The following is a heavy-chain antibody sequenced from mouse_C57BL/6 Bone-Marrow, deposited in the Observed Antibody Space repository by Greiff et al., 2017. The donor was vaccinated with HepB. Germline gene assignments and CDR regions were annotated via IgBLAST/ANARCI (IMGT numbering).Heavy chain of an antibody. V-gene: IGHV5-9-1*02. D-gene: IGHD4-1*01. CDR2: ISSGGDYI. J-gene: IGHJ1*03. CDR3: TRDLWDEYFDV. CDR1: GFTFSSYA. Sequence: EVMLVESGAGLVKPGGSLKLSCAASGFTFSSYAMYWVRQTPEKRLEWVAYISSGGDYIYYADTVKGRFTISRDNARNTLYLQMSSLKSEDTAMYYCTRDLWDEYFDVWGKGTTVTVSS.